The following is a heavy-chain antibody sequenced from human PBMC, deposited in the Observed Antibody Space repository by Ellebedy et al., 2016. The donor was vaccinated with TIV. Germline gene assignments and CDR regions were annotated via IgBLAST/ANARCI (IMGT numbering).Heavy chain of an antibody. CDR3: VIEMRDGGGD. V-gene: IGHV1-3*01. J-gene: IGHJ4*02. Sequence: AASVKVSCKASGYTFTSYAMHWVRQAPGQRLAWMGWINAGNGNTKYSQKFQGRVTITRDTSERTAYMEPSSLRSDDTAVYYCVIEMRDGGGDWGQGTLVTVSS. CDR2: INAGNGNT. CDR1: GYTFTSYA. D-gene: IGHD3-10*01.